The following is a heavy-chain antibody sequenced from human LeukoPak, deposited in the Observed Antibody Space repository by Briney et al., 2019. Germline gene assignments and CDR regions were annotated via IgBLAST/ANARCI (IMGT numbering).Heavy chain of an antibody. Sequence: PSETLSLTCAVNGGSFSGYFWSWIRQPPGKGLEWIGEINHSGSTYYNASLKSRITVSVDTSKRQFSLRMNSVTAADTAVYYCVRNGDYSADYWGQGTLVTVSS. D-gene: IGHD4-17*01. CDR1: GGSFSGYF. J-gene: IGHJ4*02. CDR2: INHSGST. CDR3: VRNGDYSADY. V-gene: IGHV4-34*01.